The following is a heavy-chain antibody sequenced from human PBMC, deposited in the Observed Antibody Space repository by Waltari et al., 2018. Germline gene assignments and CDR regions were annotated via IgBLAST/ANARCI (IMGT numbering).Heavy chain of an antibody. D-gene: IGHD6-19*01. V-gene: IGHV7-4-1*02. CDR3: ATQMGYSRGWVIMRALDI. CDR2: INPNAVKP. Sequence: VQLVPSGSGLKKPGALVKVSCKASGYTFTSYAMNRVRQAPGQGLGWMGGINPNAVKPTYAKGCTGRFAFSLDSAISTTYTYISKFKVEHTSVHYGATQMGYSRGWVIMRALDIWGQGTLVTVSS. J-gene: IGHJ3*02. CDR1: GYTFTSYA.